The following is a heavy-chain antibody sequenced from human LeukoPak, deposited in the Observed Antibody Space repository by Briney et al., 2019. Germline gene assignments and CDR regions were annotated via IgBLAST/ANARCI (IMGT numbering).Heavy chain of an antibody. V-gene: IGHV3-7*01. J-gene: IGHJ4*02. D-gene: IGHD6-6*01. CDR2: IKQDGSEK. CDR3: AREAAALDY. Sequence: PGGSLRLSCAASGFTFSSYWVSWVRQAPGKGLEWVANIKQDGSEKYYVDSVKGRFTISRDNAKNSLYLQMNSLRAEDTAVYYCAREAAALDYWGQGTLVTVSS. CDR1: GFTFSSYW.